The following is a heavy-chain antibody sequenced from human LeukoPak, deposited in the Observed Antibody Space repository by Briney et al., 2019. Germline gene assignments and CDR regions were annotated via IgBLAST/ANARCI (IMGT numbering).Heavy chain of an antibody. CDR1: GFTFNTYA. CDR2: ISNSGGST. CDR3: AKDRGFVVVPVVVDY. Sequence: GGSLRLSCAASGFTFNTYAMSWVRQAPGKGLEWVSGISNSGGSTYYADSVNGRLTISRDNSKNTLYLQMNSLRAEDTAVYYCAKDRGFVVVPVVVDYWGQGTLVTVSS. D-gene: IGHD2-2*01. V-gene: IGHV3-23*01. J-gene: IGHJ4*02.